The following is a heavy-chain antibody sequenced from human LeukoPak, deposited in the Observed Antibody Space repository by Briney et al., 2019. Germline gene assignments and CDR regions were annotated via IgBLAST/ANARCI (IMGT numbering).Heavy chain of an antibody. D-gene: IGHD1-26*01. CDR3: RTSEVGATSYAFDI. V-gene: IGHV3-15*01. CDR1: GFTFSNAW. Sequence: PGGSLRLSCAASGFTFSNAWMSWVRQAPGKGLEWVGRIKSKTDGGTTDYAAPVKGRFTISRDDSKNTLYLQMNSLKTEDTAVYYCRTSEVGATSYAFDIWGQGTMVTVSS. CDR2: IKSKTDGGTT. J-gene: IGHJ3*02.